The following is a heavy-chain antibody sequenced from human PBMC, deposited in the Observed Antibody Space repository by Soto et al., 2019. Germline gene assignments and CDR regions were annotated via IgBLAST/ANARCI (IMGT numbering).Heavy chain of an antibody. V-gene: IGHV3-49*05. CDR2: IRSKAYGGTT. J-gene: IGHJ6*02. D-gene: IGHD3-3*01. CDR3: TRDSAXPTTHGSDLRYYYGMDV. CDR1: GFTFGYYA. Sequence: NPGGSLRLSCTASGFTFGYYAMSWFRQAPGKGLEWVGFIRSKAYGGTTEYAASVKGRFTISRDDSKSIAYLQMNSLKTEDTAVYYCTRDSAXPTTHGSDLRYYYGMDVWGQGTTVTVSS.